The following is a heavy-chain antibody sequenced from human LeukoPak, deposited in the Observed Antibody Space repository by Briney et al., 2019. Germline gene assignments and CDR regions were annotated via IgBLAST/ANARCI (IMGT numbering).Heavy chain of an antibody. D-gene: IGHD5-18*01. CDR3: ARVYADTAMAVHFDY. V-gene: IGHV4-34*01. Sequence: SETLSLTCAVYGGSFSGYYWSWIRQPPGKGLEWIREINHSGSTNYNPSLKSRVTISVDTSKNQFSLKLSSVTAADTAVYYCARVYADTAMAVHFDYWGQGTLVTVSS. J-gene: IGHJ4*02. CDR1: GGSFSGYY. CDR2: INHSGST.